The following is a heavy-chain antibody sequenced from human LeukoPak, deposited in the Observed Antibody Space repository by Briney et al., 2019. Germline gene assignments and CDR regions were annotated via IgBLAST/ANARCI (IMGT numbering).Heavy chain of an antibody. CDR3: ARDIYGGRDFDY. CDR2: INPNSGGT. CDR1: GYTFTGYY. V-gene: IGHV1-2*02. D-gene: IGHD4-23*01. J-gene: IGHJ4*02. Sequence: ASVKVSCKASGYTFTGYYMHWVRQAPGQGLEWMGWINPNSGGTNYAQKFQGRVTMTRDTPISTAYMELSRLRSDDTAVYYWARDIYGGRDFDYWGQGTLVTVSS.